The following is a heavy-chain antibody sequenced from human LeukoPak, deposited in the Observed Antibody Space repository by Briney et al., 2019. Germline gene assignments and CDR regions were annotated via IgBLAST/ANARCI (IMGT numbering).Heavy chain of an antibody. CDR3: ARAPPYGDWAYYYYYMDV. D-gene: IGHD4-17*01. V-gene: IGHV4-61*05. J-gene: IGHJ6*03. CDR1: AGSISSSNYY. CDR2: IYYSGST. Sequence: SETLSLTCTVSAGSISSSNYYWGWIRQPPGKGLEWIGYIYYSGSTNYNPSLKSRVTISVDTSKNQFSLKLSSVTAADTAVYYCARAPPYGDWAYYYYYMDVWGKGTTVTVSS.